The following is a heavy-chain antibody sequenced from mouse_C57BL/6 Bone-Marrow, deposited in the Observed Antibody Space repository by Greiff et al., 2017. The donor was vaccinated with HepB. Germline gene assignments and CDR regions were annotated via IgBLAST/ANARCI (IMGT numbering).Heavy chain of an antibody. J-gene: IGHJ2*01. CDR2: INPYNGGT. V-gene: IGHV1-19*01. D-gene: IGHD1-1*01. CDR1: GYTFTDYY. CDR3: ARRDYGSSPPYFDY. Sequence: VQLQQSGPVLVKPGASVKMSCKASGYTFTDYYMNWVKQSHGKSLEWIGVINPYNGGTSYNQKFKGKATLTVDTSSSTAYMELNSLTSEDSAVYYCARRDYGSSPPYFDYWGQGTTLTVSS.